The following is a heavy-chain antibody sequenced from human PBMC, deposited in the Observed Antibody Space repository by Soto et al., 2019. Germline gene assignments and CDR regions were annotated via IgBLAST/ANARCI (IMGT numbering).Heavy chain of an antibody. CDR3: ARTELRFLEWSSGYYYAMDV. V-gene: IGHV1-2*02. Sequence: QVQLVQSGAEVKKPGASVKVSCKASGYTFTGNFMHWVRQAPGQGLEWMGWLNPNSGGTNYAQKYKGRVTMTRDTSISTAYMELSSLRSDDTAVYYCARTELRFLEWSSGYYYAMDVWGQGTTVTVSS. CDR1: GYTFTGNF. CDR2: LNPNSGGT. J-gene: IGHJ6*02. D-gene: IGHD3-3*01.